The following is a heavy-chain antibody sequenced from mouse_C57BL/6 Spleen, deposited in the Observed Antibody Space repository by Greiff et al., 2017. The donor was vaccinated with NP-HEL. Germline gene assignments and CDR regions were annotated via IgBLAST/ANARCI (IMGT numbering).Heavy chain of an antibody. Sequence: EVQLQQSGPELVKPGASVKISCKASGYTFTDYYMNWVTQSHGKSLEWIGDINPNNGGTSYNQKFKGKATLTVDKSSSTAYMELRILTSEDSAVYYCARTTTVVAYYFDYWGQGTTLTVSS. D-gene: IGHD1-1*01. J-gene: IGHJ2*01. CDR2: INPNNGGT. V-gene: IGHV1-26*01. CDR3: ARTTTVVAYYFDY. CDR1: GYTFTDYY.